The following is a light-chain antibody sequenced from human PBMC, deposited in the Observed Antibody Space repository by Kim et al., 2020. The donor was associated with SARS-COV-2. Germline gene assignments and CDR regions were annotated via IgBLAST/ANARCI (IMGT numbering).Light chain of an antibody. CDR3: QKYNSAPWT. Sequence: SVGDGVTITCRASQGINHDLAWYQQRPGKVPKLLFYGASTLQSGVPSRFSSGGAGTDFTLTISCLQPEDVATYYCQKYNSAPWTFGQGTKVEIK. V-gene: IGKV1-27*01. CDR1: QGINHD. CDR2: GAS. J-gene: IGKJ1*01.